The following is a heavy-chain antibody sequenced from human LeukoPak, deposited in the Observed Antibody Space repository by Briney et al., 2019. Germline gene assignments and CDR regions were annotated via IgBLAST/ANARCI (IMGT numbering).Heavy chain of an antibody. D-gene: IGHD1-26*01. Sequence: PGGSLRLSCAASGFSFSTYWMSWVRQAPGKGLEWISYISGSGSFIHYADSVKGRFTISRDNAKNSLYVQMNSLRAEDTAVYYCARSSGSNRPFDYWGQGTLVTVSS. CDR2: ISGSGSFI. J-gene: IGHJ4*02. V-gene: IGHV3-21*05. CDR1: GFSFSTYW. CDR3: ARSSGSNRPFDY.